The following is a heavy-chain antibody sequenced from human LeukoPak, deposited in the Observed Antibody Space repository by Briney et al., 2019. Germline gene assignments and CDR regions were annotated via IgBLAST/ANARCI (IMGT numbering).Heavy chain of an antibody. J-gene: IGHJ3*02. CDR3: ARGKSGSGSYYNGAFDI. D-gene: IGHD3-10*01. CDR2: INWNGGST. V-gene: IGHV3-20*01. Sequence: PGGSLRLSCAASGFTFDDYGMSWVRQAPGKGLEWVSVINWNGGSTAYADSVKGRFTISRDNAKNSLYLQMNSLRAEDTALYHCARGKSGSGSYYNGAFDIWGQGTMVTVSS. CDR1: GFTFDDYG.